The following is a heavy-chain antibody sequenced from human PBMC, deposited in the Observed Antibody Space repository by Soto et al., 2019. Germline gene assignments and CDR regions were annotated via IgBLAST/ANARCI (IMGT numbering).Heavy chain of an antibody. J-gene: IGHJ4*02. V-gene: IGHV3-72*01. CDR3: ARNLEHGGGYAGDY. D-gene: IGHD3-16*01. Sequence: EVQLVESGGGLVQPGGSLRLSCAVSAFTLSDHFIDWVRQAPGKGLEWVGRSRDTAHGYTTEYRASGKGRFTISRDDSRNALYLNMNRLKNADASLYYCARNLEHGGGYAGDYRGQGTAVTVSP. CDR1: AFTLSDHF. CDR2: SRDTAHGYTT.